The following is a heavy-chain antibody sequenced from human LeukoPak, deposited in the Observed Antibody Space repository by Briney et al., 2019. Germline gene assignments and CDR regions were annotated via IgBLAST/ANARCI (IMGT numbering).Heavy chain of an antibody. CDR1: GDSISSYY. J-gene: IGHJ3*02. CDR2: IYYSGST. D-gene: IGHD6-6*01. CDR3: AREDYSSSSGAFDI. V-gene: IGHV4-59*01. Sequence: SETLSLTCTVSGDSISSYYWSWIRQPPGKGLEWIGYIYYSGSTNYNPSLKSRVTISVDTSKNQFSLKLSSVTAADTAVYYCAREDYSSSSGAFDIWGQGTMVTVSS.